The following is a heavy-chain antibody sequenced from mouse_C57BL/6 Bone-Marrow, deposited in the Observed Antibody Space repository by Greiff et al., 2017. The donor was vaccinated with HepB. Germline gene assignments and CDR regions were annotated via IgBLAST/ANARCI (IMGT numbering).Heavy chain of an antibody. CDR2: ISYDGSN. V-gene: IGHV3-6*01. J-gene: IGHJ2*01. D-gene: IGHD3-3*01. Sequence: ESGPGLVKPSQSLSLTCSVPGYSITSGYYWNWIRQFPGNKLEWMGYISYDGSNNYNPSLKNRISITRDTSKNQFFLKLNSVTTEDTATYYCARGLGPYFDYWGQGTTLTVSS. CDR3: ARGLGPYFDY. CDR1: GYSITSGYY.